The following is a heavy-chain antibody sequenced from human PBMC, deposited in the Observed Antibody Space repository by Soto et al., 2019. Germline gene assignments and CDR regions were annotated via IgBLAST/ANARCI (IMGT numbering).Heavy chain of an antibody. J-gene: IGHJ6*01. D-gene: IGHD3-10*01. V-gene: IGHV3-11*03. CDR3: ASTTQGRAYYYGSGSHYYYQYGMDV. CDR1: GFTFSDYY. CDR2: ISSSSSYT. Sequence: GGSLRLSCAASGFTFSDYYMSWIRQAPGKGLEWASYISSSSSYTNYADSVKGRFTISRDNAKNSLYLQMNSLRAEDTAVYYCASTTQGRAYYYGSGSHYYYQYGMDVWGQGTTVTVSS.